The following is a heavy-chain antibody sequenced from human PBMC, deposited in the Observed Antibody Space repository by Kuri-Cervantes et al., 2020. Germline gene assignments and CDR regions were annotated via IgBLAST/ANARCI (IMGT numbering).Heavy chain of an antibody. D-gene: IGHD2-2*01. CDR1: GGSFSGYY. J-gene: IGHJ3*02. CDR3: ARDRRYCSSTSCYRWGVDAFDI. CDR2: IYYSGST. Sequence: SETLSLTCAVYGGSFSGYYWSWIRQPPGKGLEWIGSIYYSGSTYYNPSLKSRVTISVDTSKNQFSLKLSSVTAADTAVYYCARDRRYCSSTSCYRWGVDAFDIWGQGTMVTVSS. V-gene: IGHV4-34*01.